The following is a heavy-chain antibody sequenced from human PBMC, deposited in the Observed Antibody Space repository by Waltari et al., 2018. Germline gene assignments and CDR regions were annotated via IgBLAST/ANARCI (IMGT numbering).Heavy chain of an antibody. Sequence: EVQLVESGGGLVKPGGSLRLSCAASGFTFSSYSMNWVRQAPGTGLECVFSISSRSSYIYYADSVKGRFTISRENAKNSLYLQMNRLRAEDTAVYYCESEWELFAFDSWGQVTMVTVSS. CDR3: ESEWELFAFDS. D-gene: IGHD1-26*01. CDR1: GFTFSSYS. CDR2: ISSRSSYI. J-gene: IGHJ3*02. V-gene: IGHV3-21*01.